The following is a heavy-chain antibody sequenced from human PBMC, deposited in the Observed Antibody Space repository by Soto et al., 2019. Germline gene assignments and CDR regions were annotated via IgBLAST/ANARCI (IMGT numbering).Heavy chain of an antibody. D-gene: IGHD1-26*01. CDR1: GGSISSGGYY. CDR2: IYYSGST. CDR3: ARDPLGGGSFDY. J-gene: IGHJ4*02. Sequence: QVQLQESGPGLVKPSQTLSLTCTVSGGSISSGGYYWSWIRQHPGKGLEWIGYIYYSGSTYYNPSLKSRITISVDTSKNQFALKLSYVTAADTAVYYCARDPLGGGSFDYWGQGTLVTVSS. V-gene: IGHV4-31*03.